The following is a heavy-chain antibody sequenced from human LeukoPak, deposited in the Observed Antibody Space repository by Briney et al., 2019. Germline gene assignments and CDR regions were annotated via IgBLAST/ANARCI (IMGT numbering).Heavy chain of an antibody. CDR3: ARRSGYSYGLRY. Sequence: SETLSLTCTVSGGSISSSSYYWGWIRQPPGKGLEWIGEINHSGSTNYNPSLKSRVTISVDTSKNQFSLKLSSVTAADTAVYYCARRSGYSYGLRYWGQGTLVTVSS. CDR2: INHSGST. V-gene: IGHV4-39*07. CDR1: GGSISSSSYY. D-gene: IGHD5-18*01. J-gene: IGHJ4*02.